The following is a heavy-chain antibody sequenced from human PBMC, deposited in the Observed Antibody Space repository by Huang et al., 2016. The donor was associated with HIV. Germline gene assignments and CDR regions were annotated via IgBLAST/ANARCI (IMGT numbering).Heavy chain of an antibody. V-gene: IGHV3-7*01. CDR2: NKKDETEK. Sequence: VESGGRSVQPGGSIRLSCVGSTLTFGAYWMSWVRQHPGKGLEWEARNKKDETEKDYVDVVKGRFNISRENAKEVLFLEMDAVRVEDTAIYFCATKTAGMDIWGQGTTVIVSS. CDR1: TLTFGAYW. J-gene: IGHJ6*02. CDR3: ATKTAGMDI.